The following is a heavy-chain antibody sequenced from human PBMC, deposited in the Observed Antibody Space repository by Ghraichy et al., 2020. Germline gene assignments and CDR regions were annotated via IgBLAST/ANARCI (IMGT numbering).Heavy chain of an antibody. D-gene: IGHD6-13*01. Sequence: SVKVSCKASGGTFSSYTISWVRQAPGQGLEWMGRIIPILGIANYAQKFQGRVTITADKSTSTAYMELSSLRSEDTAVYYCARVAIAAAGQFDPWGQGTLVTVSS. CDR2: IIPILGIA. J-gene: IGHJ5*02. CDR3: ARVAIAAAGQFDP. CDR1: GGTFSSYT. V-gene: IGHV1-69*02.